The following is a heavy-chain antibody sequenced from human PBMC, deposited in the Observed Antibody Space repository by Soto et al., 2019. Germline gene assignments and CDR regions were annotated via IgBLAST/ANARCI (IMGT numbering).Heavy chain of an antibody. CDR3: ARGRRSSSSPNDY. Sequence: ASVKVSCKASEYTFIDYYMHWVRQAHGQGLEWMGWINPNSGGTNYAQKFQGRVTMTRDTSISTAYMELNRLTSDDTAVYYCARGRRSSSSPNDYWGQGTLVTVSS. J-gene: IGHJ4*02. CDR2: INPNSGGT. D-gene: IGHD6-6*01. V-gene: IGHV1-2*02. CDR1: EYTFIDYY.